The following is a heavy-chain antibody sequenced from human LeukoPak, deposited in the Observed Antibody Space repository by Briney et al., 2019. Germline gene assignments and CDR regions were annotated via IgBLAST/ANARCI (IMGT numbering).Heavy chain of an antibody. J-gene: IGHJ4*02. CDR3: SRQVVGNDY. D-gene: IGHD3-22*01. V-gene: IGHV4-34*01. Sequence: PSETLSLTCAVYGESSFSSYYWSWIRQTPGGALEWIGEINHSGYTNYNPSLKSRVTLSIDTSKNQFSLRLNSVTGADTAVYYCSRQVVGNDYWGQGTLVTVSS. CDR1: GESSFSSYY. CDR2: INHSGYT.